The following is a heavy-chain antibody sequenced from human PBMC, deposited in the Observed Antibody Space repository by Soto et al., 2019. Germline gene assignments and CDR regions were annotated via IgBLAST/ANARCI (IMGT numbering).Heavy chain of an antibody. J-gene: IGHJ6*02. CDR1: GFTFSSYA. D-gene: IGHD3-10*01. CDR2: ISGSGGST. V-gene: IGHV3-23*01. CDR3: AKDRRYGSGIPAGLHGMDV. Sequence: PGGSLRLSCAASGFTFSSYAMIWVRQAPGKGLEWVSAISGSGGSTYYADSVKGRFTISRDNSKNTLYLQMNSLRAEETAVYKCAKDRRYGSGIPAGLHGMDVWGQGTTVTVSS.